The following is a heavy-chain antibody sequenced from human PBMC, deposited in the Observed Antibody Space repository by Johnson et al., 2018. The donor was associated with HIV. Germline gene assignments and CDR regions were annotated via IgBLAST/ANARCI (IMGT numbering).Heavy chain of an antibody. J-gene: IGHJ3*02. CDR3: ARAKGGSYSDEQGAFDI. CDR1: GFTFSDYY. V-gene: IGHV3-66*02. D-gene: IGHD1-26*01. CDR2: IYSGGST. Sequence: VQLVESGGGLVKPGGSLRLSCAASGFTFSDYYMSWIRQAPGKGLEWVSVIYSGGSTYYADSVKGRFTISRDNSKNTLYLQMNSLRAEDTAVYYCARAKGGSYSDEQGAFDIWGQGTMVTVSS.